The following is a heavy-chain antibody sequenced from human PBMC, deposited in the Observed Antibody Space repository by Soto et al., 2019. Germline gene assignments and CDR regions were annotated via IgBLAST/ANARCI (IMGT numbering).Heavy chain of an antibody. V-gene: IGHV4-34*01. CDR3: ARRPLYYYGSGSYFRY. J-gene: IGHJ4*02. D-gene: IGHD3-10*01. CDR2: INHSGST. Sequence: QVQLQQWGAGLLKPSETLSLTCAVYGGSFSGYYWSWIRQPPGKGLEWIGEINHSGSTNYNPSLKTRVTISXXTXKXXFSLKLSSVTAADTAVYYCARRPLYYYGSGSYFRYWGQGTLVTVSS. CDR1: GGSFSGYY.